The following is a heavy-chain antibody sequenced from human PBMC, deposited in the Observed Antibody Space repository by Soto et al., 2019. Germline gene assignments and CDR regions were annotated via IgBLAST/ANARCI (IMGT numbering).Heavy chain of an antibody. CDR2: ISSSSSYI. Sequence: WGSLRLSCAASGFTFSSYIMNWVRQAPGKGLEWVSSISSSSSYIYYADSVKGRFTISRDNAKNSLYLQMNSLRAEDTAVYYCAREFLGSGSYWVYYYYGMDVWGQGTTVTVS. V-gene: IGHV3-21*01. CDR1: GFTFSSYI. D-gene: IGHD3-10*01. J-gene: IGHJ6*02. CDR3: AREFLGSGSYWVYYYYGMDV.